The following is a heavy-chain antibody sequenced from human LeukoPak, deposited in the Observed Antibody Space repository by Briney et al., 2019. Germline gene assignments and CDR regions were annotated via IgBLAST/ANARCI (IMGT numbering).Heavy chain of an antibody. Sequence: GASVKVSCKASGYSFISYGMNWVRQAPGQGLEWMGWINTNTGNPTYAQAFIGRFVFSVDTSASTAYLQISSLKTEDTAVYYCASMGANGFDIWGQGTTVTVSS. CDR1: GYSFISYG. CDR3: ASMGANGFDI. CDR2: INTNTGNP. J-gene: IGHJ3*02. V-gene: IGHV7-4-1*02. D-gene: IGHD3-16*01.